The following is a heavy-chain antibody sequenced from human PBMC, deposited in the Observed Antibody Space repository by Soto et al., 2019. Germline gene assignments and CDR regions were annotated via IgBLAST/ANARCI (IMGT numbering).Heavy chain of an antibody. V-gene: IGHV3-23*01. D-gene: IGHD3-10*01. CDR3: AISGSALYYYGMDV. J-gene: IGHJ6*02. Sequence: EVQLLESGGGLVQPGGSLRLSCAASGFTFSSYAMSWVRQAPGKGLEWVSAISGSGGSTYYADSVKGRFTISRDNSKNTLYLQMSSLRAEDTAVYYCAISGSALYYYGMDVWGQGTTVTVSS. CDR1: GFTFSSYA. CDR2: ISGSGGST.